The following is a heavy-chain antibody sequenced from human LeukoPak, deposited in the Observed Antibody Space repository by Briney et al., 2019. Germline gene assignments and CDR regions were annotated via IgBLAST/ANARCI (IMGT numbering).Heavy chain of an antibody. CDR1: GGSISSYY. CDR2: IYYSGST. Sequence: SETLSLTCTVSGGSISSYYWSWIRQPPGKGLEWIGYIYYSGSTNYNPSLKSRVTMSVDTSKNQFSLQLSSVTAPATAVYYCARGWELSFDYWGQGTLVSVSS. D-gene: IGHD1-26*01. V-gene: IGHV4-59*01. CDR3: ARGWELSFDY. J-gene: IGHJ4*02.